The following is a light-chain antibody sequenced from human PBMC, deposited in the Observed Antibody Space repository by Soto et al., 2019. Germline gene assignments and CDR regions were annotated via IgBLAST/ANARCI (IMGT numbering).Light chain of an antibody. J-gene: IGLJ1*01. V-gene: IGLV2-11*01. CDR1: GNDVGAYNY. Sequence: QSALTQPRSVSGSPGQSVTISCTGTGNDVGAYNYVSCYQQHPGRPPKLLIYGVVRWPSGVPDRFSGSKSGNTASLTISGLQAEDEADYFRCSYAGGYTYLFGTGTKVTVL. CDR2: GVV. CDR3: CSYAGGYTYL.